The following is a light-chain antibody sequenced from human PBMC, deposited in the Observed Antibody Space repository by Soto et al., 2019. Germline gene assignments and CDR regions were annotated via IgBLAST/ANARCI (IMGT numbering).Light chain of an antibody. V-gene: IGLV2-8*01. Sequence: QSALTQPPSASGSPGQSVTISCTGTSSDVGAYNYVSWCQQHPGKAPKLMIYEVSKRPSGVPDRFSGSKSGNTASLTVSGLQAEDEADYYCSSYAGSNNYVFGTGTQLTVL. J-gene: IGLJ1*01. CDR2: EVS. CDR3: SSYAGSNNYV. CDR1: SSDVGAYNY.